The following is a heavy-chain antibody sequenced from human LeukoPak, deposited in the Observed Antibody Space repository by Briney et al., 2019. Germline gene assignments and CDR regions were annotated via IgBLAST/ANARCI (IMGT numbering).Heavy chain of an antibody. Sequence: ASVKVSCKASGYTFTGYYMHWVRQAPGQGLEWMGWINPNSGGTNYAQKFQGRVTMTRDTSISTAYMEPSRLRSDDTAVYYCARDQALSVDYYYMDVWGKGTTVTVSS. CDR3: ARDQALSVDYYYMDV. J-gene: IGHJ6*03. V-gene: IGHV1-2*02. CDR2: INPNSGGT. CDR1: GYTFTGYY.